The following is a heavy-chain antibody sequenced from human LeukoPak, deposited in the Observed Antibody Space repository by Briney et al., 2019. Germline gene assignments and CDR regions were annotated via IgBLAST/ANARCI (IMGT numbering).Heavy chain of an antibody. CDR3: ARGGVRSLDY. J-gene: IGHJ4*02. D-gene: IGHD3-3*01. CDR2: INKDGSST. Sequence: GGSLRLSCVPSGFTFSSYWMHWVRQVPGKGLVWVSRINKDGSSTTYADSVKGRFTISRDNAKNTLYLQMNSLRAEDTAVYFCARGGVRSLDYWGQGTLVTVSS. V-gene: IGHV3-74*01. CDR1: GFTFSSYW.